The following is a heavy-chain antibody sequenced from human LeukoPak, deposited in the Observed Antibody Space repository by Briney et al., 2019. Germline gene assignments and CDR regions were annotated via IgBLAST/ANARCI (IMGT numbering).Heavy chain of an antibody. CDR2: SSSSGSTM. D-gene: IGHD3/OR15-3a*01. CDR1: GFTFSSYE. CDR3: ARRRDFIDY. Sequence: PGGSLRLSCAASGFTFSSYEMNWVRQAPGKGLEWVSYSSSSGSTMYYADSVKGRFAISRDNAKNSLYLQMNSLRAEDTAVYYCARRRDFIDYWGQGTLVTVSS. V-gene: IGHV3-48*03. J-gene: IGHJ4*02.